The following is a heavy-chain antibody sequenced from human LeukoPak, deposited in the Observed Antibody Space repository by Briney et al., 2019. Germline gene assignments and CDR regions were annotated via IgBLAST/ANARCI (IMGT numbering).Heavy chain of an antibody. CDR1: GFTFSSYS. CDR2: ISSSSSYI. V-gene: IGHV3-21*01. Sequence: KTGGSLRLSCAASGFTFSSYSMNWVRQASGKGLEWVSSISSSSSYIYYADSVKGRFTISRDNAKNSLYLQMNSLRAEDTAVYYCARTSSSITMVRGVIIPGYDPWGQGTLVTVSS. CDR3: ARTSSSITMVRGVIIPGYDP. D-gene: IGHD3-10*01. J-gene: IGHJ5*02.